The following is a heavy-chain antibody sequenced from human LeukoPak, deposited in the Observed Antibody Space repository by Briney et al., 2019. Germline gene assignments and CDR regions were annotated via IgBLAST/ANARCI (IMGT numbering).Heavy chain of an antibody. CDR3: AKPYGSGTYYTDFYYGMDV. J-gene: IGHJ6*02. CDR1: GFTVSSNY. Sequence: GGSLRLSCAASGFTVSSNYMSWVRQAPGKGLEWVSAISGSDENTFYADSVKGRFTISRDSSKNTLYLQMNSLRAEDTAVYYCAKPYGSGTYYTDFYYGMDVWGQGTTVTVSS. D-gene: IGHD3-10*01. V-gene: IGHV3-23*01. CDR2: ISGSDENT.